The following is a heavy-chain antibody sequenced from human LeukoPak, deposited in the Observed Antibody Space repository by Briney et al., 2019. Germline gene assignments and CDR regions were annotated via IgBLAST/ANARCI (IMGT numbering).Heavy chain of an antibody. CDR2: IYTSGGT. Sequence: SETLSLTCTVSSGSLSTYYWTWIRQPAGKGLEWIGRIYTSGGTNYNPSLQSRVTMSVDAPKNQFSLKLSSVTAADTAVYYCARCSGNGYDYSWFDPWGQGTLVTVSS. V-gene: IGHV4-4*07. J-gene: IGHJ5*02. D-gene: IGHD5-12*01. CDR3: ARCSGNGYDYSWFDP. CDR1: SGSLSTYY.